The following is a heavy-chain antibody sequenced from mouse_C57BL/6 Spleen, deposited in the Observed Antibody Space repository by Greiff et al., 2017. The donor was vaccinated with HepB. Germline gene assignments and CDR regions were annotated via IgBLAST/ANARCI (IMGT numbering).Heavy chain of an antibody. CDR1: GFNIKDDY. Sequence: EVQLVESGAELVRPGASVKLSCTASGFNIKDDYMHWVKQRPEQGLEWIGWIDPENGDTEYASKFQGKATITADTSSNTAYLQLSSLTSEDTSVYYCTTHSDYGSSYWFAYWGQGTLVTVSA. CDR3: TTHSDYGSSYWFAY. V-gene: IGHV14-4*01. CDR2: IDPENGDT. D-gene: IGHD1-1*01. J-gene: IGHJ3*01.